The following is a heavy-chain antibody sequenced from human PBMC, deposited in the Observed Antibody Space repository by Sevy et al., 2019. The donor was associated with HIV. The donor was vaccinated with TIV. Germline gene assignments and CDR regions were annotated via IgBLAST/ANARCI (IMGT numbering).Heavy chain of an antibody. V-gene: IGHV3-30*04. J-gene: IGHJ3*02. Sequence: GGSLRLSCAASGFTFSSYAMHWVRQAPGKGLEWVAVISYDGSNKYYADSVKGRFTIFRDNSKNTLYLQMNSLRAEDTAVYYCARDNLTMSDAFDIWGQGTMVTVSS. CDR2: ISYDGSNK. CDR3: ARDNLTMSDAFDI. D-gene: IGHD3-10*02. CDR1: GFTFSSYA.